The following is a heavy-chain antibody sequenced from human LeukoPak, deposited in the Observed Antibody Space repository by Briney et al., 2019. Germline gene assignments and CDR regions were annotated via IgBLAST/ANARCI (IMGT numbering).Heavy chain of an antibody. CDR3: ARGRLGSSAAHWFGP. CDR1: GYTFTGYY. D-gene: IGHD6-6*01. J-gene: IGHJ5*02. CDR2: INPNSGGT. Sequence: GASVKVSCKASGYTFTGYYMHWVRQAPGQGLEWMGWINPNSGGTNYAQKFQGRVTMTRDTSISTAYMELSRLRSDDAAVYYCARGRLGSSAAHWFGPWGQGTLVTVSS. V-gene: IGHV1-2*02.